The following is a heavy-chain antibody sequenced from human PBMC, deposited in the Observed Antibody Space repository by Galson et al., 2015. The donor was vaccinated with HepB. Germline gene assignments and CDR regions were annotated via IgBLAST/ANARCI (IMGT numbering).Heavy chain of an antibody. CDR3: ARGMVSGRYYDSSGYIPTYAFDI. CDR2: ISGSSSYT. Sequence: SLRLSCAASGFTFSDYYMSWIRQAPGKGLEWVSYISGSSSYTNYADSVKGRFTISRDNAKNSLYLQMNSLRAEDTAVYYCARGMVSGRYYDSSGYIPTYAFDIWGQGTMVTVSS. CDR1: GFTFSDYY. V-gene: IGHV3-11*06. D-gene: IGHD3-22*01. J-gene: IGHJ3*02.